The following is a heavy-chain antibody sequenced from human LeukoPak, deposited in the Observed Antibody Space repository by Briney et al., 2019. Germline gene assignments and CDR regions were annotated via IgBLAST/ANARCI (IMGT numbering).Heavy chain of an antibody. CDR2: ISYDGNNK. V-gene: IGHV3-30*18. J-gene: IGHJ4*02. CDR3: AKDGVEQWLAYYFDY. Sequence: PGGSLRLSCAVSGFSVTNNYMSWVRQAPGKGLEWVAAISYDGNNKYYADSVKGRLTISRDNSKNTLYVQMNSLRAEDTALYYCAKDGVEQWLAYYFDYWGQGALVTVSS. CDR1: GFSVTNNY. D-gene: IGHD6-19*01.